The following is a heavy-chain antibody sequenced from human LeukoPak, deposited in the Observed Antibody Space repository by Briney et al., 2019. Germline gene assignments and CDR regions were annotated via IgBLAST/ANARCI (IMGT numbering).Heavy chain of an antibody. Sequence: GASVKVSCKASGGTFTSYAVSWVRQAPGQGLERMGAIIPIFDTANYAQKFQARVTITTDESTSTAYMELSSLRSEDTAVYYCAKEVGGTTYYFDSWGQGTLVTVSS. D-gene: IGHD1-14*01. CDR1: GGTFTSYA. CDR3: AKEVGGTTYYFDS. J-gene: IGHJ4*02. V-gene: IGHV1-69*05. CDR2: IIPIFDTA.